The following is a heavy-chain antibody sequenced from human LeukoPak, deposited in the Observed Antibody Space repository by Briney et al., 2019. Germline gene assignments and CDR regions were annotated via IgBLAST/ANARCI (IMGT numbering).Heavy chain of an antibody. D-gene: IGHD5-18*01. J-gene: IGHJ6*02. CDR2: ISTSSSTI. CDR1: GFTFSTYS. V-gene: IGHV3-48*04. Sequence: GGSLRLSCAASGFTFSTYSMNWVRQAPGKGLEWVSYISTSSSTIYHADSVKGRFTISRDNAKNLLYLQMNSLRAEDTAVYYCAREIRTIQLWPAVRYYGMDVWGQGTTVTVSS. CDR3: AREIRTIQLWPAVRYYGMDV.